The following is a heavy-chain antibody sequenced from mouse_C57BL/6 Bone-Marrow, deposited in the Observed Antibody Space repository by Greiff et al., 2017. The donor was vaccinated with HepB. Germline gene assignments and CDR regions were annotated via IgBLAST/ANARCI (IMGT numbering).Heavy chain of an antibody. CDR3: ARSGGYDERDY. Sequence: VKLQQPGAELVRPGSSVKLSCKASGYTFTSYWMDWVKQRPGQGLEWIGNIYPSDSETHYNQKFKDKATLTVDKSSSTAYMQLSSLTSEDSAVYYCARSGGYDERDYWGQGTSVTVSS. CDR2: IYPSDSET. D-gene: IGHD2-2*01. J-gene: IGHJ4*01. V-gene: IGHV1-61*01. CDR1: GYTFTSYW.